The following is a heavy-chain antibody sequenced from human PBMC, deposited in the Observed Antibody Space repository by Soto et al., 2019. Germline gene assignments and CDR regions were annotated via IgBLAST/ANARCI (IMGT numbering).Heavy chain of an antibody. Sequence: SEILSLTCSVSGGYSGGGVYCLSWLRQHPGTGLEWMGQIAYRGSTYYNTSLKRRVTISVDTCSNQFSLIVNSVTAADTAVYYCANNPVGGGYDPNWFDPWGQGTLVTVSS. CDR1: GGYSGGGVYC. CDR3: ANNPVGGGYDPNWFDP. D-gene: IGHD5-12*01. V-gene: IGHV4-31*03. CDR2: IAYRGST. J-gene: IGHJ5*02.